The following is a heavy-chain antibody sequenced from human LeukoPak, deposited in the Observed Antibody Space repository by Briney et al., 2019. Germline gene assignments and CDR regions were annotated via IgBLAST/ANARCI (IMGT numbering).Heavy chain of an antibody. Sequence: GRSLRLSCAASGFTFSSYAMHWVRQAPGKGLEWVAVISYDGSNKYYADSVKGRFTISRDNAKNSLSLQMNSLRAEDTAVYYCARDLDTSGWYGGGDYWGQGTLVTVSS. J-gene: IGHJ4*02. CDR3: ARDLDTSGWYGGGDY. D-gene: IGHD6-19*01. V-gene: IGHV3-30-3*01. CDR1: GFTFSSYA. CDR2: ISYDGSNK.